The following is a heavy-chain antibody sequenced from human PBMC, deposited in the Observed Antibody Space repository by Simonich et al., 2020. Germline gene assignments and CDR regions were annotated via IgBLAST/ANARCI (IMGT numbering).Heavy chain of an antibody. D-gene: IGHD1-1*01. CDR2: IYSGGST. J-gene: IGHJ4*02. CDR3: ARWTATGYYFDY. V-gene: IGHV3-53*01. CDR1: GFTVSSNY. Sequence: EVQLVESGGGLIQPGGSLRLSCAASGFTVSSNYMSWVRQAPGKGLEWGSVIYSGGSTNYADSVKGRFTISRDKSKNTLYLQINSLRAEDTAVYYCARWTATGYYFDYWGQGTLVTVSS.